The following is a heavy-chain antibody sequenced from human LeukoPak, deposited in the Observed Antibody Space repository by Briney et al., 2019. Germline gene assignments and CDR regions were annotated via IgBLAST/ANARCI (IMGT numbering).Heavy chain of an antibody. CDR2: ISGSGGST. CDR1: GFTFSSYA. Sequence: GGSLRLSCAASGFTFSSYAMSWVRQAPGKGLEWVSAISGSGGSTYYADSVKGRFTISRDNSKNTLYLQMNSLRAEDTAVYYCAKNEFGGVFVPGNFDYRGQGTLVTVSS. J-gene: IGHJ4*02. V-gene: IGHV3-23*01. CDR3: AKNEFGGVFVPGNFDY. D-gene: IGHD3-16*02.